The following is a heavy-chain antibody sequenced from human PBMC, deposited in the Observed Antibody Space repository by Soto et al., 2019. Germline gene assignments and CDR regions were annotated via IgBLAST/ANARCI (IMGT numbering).Heavy chain of an antibody. CDR2: ISGSGGST. D-gene: IGHD3-10*01. CDR1: GFTFSSYA. Sequence: EVQLLESGGGLVQPGGSLRLSCAASGFTFSSYAMSWVRQAPGKGLEWVSAISGSGGSTYYADSVKGRFTISRDNSKNALYLQVNGLRAEDTAVYYCAKDWLAVRGEPPTDWGQGTLVTVSS. CDR3: AKDWLAVRGEPPTD. V-gene: IGHV3-23*01. J-gene: IGHJ4*02.